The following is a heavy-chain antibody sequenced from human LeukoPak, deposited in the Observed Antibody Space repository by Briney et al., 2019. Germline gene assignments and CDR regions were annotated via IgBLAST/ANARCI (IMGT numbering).Heavy chain of an antibody. CDR2: IYYSGST. D-gene: IGHD3-22*01. J-gene: IGHJ3*02. V-gene: IGHV4-59*01. CDR3: ARDYCDNRGGAFDI. Sequence: TSETLSLTCTVSGGSISSNAWSWIRQPPGKGLEWIGYIYYSGSTNYNPSLKSRVTMSIDTSKKQFSLNMRSMTAADTAVYYCARDYCDNRGGAFDIWGQGTMVTVSS. CDR1: GGSISSNA.